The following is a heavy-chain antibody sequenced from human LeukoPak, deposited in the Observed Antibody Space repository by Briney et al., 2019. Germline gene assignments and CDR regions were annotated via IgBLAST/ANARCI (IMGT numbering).Heavy chain of an antibody. CDR3: AKQMVERPHYYYMDV. Sequence: GGSLRLSCAASGFIFSSFGMHWVRQAPGKGLEWVAFIQDDESNKFYADSVKGRFTISRDNSKNTLFLQMNSLRPKDTALYYCAKQMVERPHYYYMDVWGKGTTVTVSS. V-gene: IGHV3-30*02. CDR1: GFIFSSFG. CDR2: IQDDESNK. D-gene: IGHD2-15*01. J-gene: IGHJ6*03.